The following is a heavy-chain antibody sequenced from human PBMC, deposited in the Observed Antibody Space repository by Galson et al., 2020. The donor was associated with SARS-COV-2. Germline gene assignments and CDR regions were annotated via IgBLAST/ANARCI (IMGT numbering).Heavy chain of an antibody. CDR2: IDWDDDK. CDR1: GFSLSTSGMR. D-gene: IGHD2-15*01. V-gene: IGHV2-70*04. Sequence: SGPTLVKPPQTLTLTCTFSGFSLSTSGMRVSWIRQPPGKALEWLARIDWDDDKFYSTSLKTRLTISKDTSKNQVVLTMTNMDPVDTATYYWAWVFVATSLGMDVWGQGTTVTVSS. J-gene: IGHJ6*02. CDR3: AWVFVATSLGMDV.